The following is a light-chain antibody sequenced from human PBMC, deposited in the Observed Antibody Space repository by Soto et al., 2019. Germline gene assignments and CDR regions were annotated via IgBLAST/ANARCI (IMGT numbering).Light chain of an antibody. Sequence: IQLTQSPSSLSASVGDRVTITCRDSQGISSYLAWYQQKPGKAPKLLIYLASTLQSRVPSSFIGSGSWTDFSLTISGLQPEDVATEYCQYLNSFPLSFGGGTKVEIK. CDR3: QYLNSFPLS. J-gene: IGKJ4*01. V-gene: IGKV1-9*01. CDR2: LAS. CDR1: QGISSY.